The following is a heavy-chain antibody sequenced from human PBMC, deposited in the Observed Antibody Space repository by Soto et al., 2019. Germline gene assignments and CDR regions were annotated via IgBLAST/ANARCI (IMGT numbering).Heavy chain of an antibody. CDR3: ARATTVTTSYDY. V-gene: IGHV4-59*01. Sequence: PSDTLSLTCTVSGGSISIYYWSWIRQPPGKGLEWIGYIYYSGSTNYNPSLKSRVAISVDTSKNQFSLKLSSVTAADTAVYYCARATTVTTSYDYWGQGTLVTVSS. J-gene: IGHJ4*02. CDR1: GGSISIYY. D-gene: IGHD4-17*01. CDR2: IYYSGST.